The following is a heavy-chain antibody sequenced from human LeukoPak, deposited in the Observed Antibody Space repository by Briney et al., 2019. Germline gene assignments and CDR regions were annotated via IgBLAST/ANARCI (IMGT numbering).Heavy chain of an antibody. CDR1: GYTFTSYY. CDR3: ASLGYYYDSSGYSPWFDP. Sequence: GASVKVSCKASGYTFTSYYMHWVRQAPGQGLEWMGIINPSGGSTSYAQKFQGRVTMTRNTSISTAYMELSSLRSEDTAVYYCASLGYYYDSSGYSPWFDPWGQGTLVTVSS. V-gene: IGHV1-46*01. D-gene: IGHD3-22*01. J-gene: IGHJ5*02. CDR2: INPSGGST.